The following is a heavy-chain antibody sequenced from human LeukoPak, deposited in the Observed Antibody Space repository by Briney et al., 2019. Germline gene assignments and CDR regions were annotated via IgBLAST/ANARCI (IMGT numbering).Heavy chain of an antibody. J-gene: IGHJ4*02. V-gene: IGHV1-69*05. CDR3: ARDRSGGYNCDY. CDR2: IIPIFGTA. D-gene: IGHD3-10*01. Sequence: SVKVSCKASGGTFSSYAISWLRQAPGQGLEWMGRIIPIFGTANYAQKFQGRVTITTDESTSTAYMELSSLRSEDTAVYYCARDRSGGYNCDYWGQGTLVTVS. CDR1: GGTFSSYA.